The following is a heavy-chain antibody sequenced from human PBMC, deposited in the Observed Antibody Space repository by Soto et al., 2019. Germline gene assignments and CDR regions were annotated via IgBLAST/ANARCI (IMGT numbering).Heavy chain of an antibody. CDR2: ISRSGDRT. V-gene: IGHV3-64*02. CDR3: ARARCSSGQCYYFDY. J-gene: IGHJ4*02. CDR1: GFTFSSYN. D-gene: IGHD2-15*01. Sequence: EVQLVESGEGLVQPGGSLRLSCAASGFTFSSYNIHWIRQAPGKGLEFVSAISRSGDRTYYADSVKGRFTITRDNSKNTVWLQMGSLRAEDMAVYYCARARCSSGQCYYFDYWGRGAWSPSPQ.